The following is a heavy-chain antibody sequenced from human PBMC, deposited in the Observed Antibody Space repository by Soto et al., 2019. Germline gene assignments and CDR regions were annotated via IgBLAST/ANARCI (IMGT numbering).Heavy chain of an antibody. V-gene: IGHV4-31*03. Sequence: SETLSLTCTVSGGSISSGGYYWSWIRQHPGKGLEWIGYIYYSGSTYYNPSLKSRVTISVDTSKNQFSLKLSSVTAADTAVYYCARDSRPNYYDSSGYSADAFDIWGQGTMVTVSS. CDR1: GGSISSGGYY. J-gene: IGHJ3*02. D-gene: IGHD3-22*01. CDR3: ARDSRPNYYDSSGYSADAFDI. CDR2: IYYSGST.